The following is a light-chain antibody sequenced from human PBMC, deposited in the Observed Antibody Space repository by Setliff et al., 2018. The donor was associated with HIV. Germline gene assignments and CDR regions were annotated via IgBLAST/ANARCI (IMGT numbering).Light chain of an antibody. Sequence: QSVLTQPPAASGTPGQRVTIPCSGSFSSLGRNTVNWYRQLPGTAPKLLIFANFQRPSGVPDRFSVSKSGTSASRVISGLQSEDEREYYCAAWDDSLNGYVFGTGTKVTVL. V-gene: IGLV1-44*01. CDR3: AAWDDSLNGYV. CDR1: FSSLGRNT. CDR2: ANF. J-gene: IGLJ1*01.